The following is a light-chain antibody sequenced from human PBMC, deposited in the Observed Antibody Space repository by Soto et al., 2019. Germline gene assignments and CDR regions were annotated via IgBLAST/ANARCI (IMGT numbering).Light chain of an antibody. CDR3: ASWDDDLNGPI. Sequence: QSVLTQPPSASGTPGQRVVISCSGSLSNVGVNAMSWYQHLPGTAPQLLLHTDDQRPSGIPDRFSGSHSGTSASLAISRLQSEDEGHYYCASWDDDLNGPIFGGGTKLTVL. CDR2: TDD. CDR1: LSNVGVNA. V-gene: IGLV1-44*01. J-gene: IGLJ2*01.